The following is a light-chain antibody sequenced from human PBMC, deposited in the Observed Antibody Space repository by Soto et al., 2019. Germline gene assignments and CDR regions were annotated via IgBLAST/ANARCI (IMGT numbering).Light chain of an antibody. CDR3: QLYVSSPMYT. CDR2: GAS. CDR1: ENVRTF. V-gene: IGKV3-20*01. J-gene: IGKJ2*01. Sequence: EVVLTQSPATLSLSPGERATLSCRASENVRTFVDWYQQKPGQAPRLLIYGASNRATGIPARFSGSGSGTDFTLTISRLEPEDFAVYFCQLYVSSPMYTFGQGTKLEIK.